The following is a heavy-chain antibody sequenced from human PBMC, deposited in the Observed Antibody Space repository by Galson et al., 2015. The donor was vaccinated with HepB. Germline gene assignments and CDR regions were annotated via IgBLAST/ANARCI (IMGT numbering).Heavy chain of an antibody. CDR1: GFTFDDYA. CDR3: AKRDSSGTYFDY. V-gene: IGHV3-9*01. CDR2: ISWNSGSI. D-gene: IGHD3-22*01. Sequence: SLRLSCAASGFTFDDYAMHWVRQAPGKGLEWVSGISWNSGSIGYADSVKGRFTISRDNAKNSLYLQMNSLRAEDTALYYCAKRDSSGTYFDYWGQGTLVTVSS. J-gene: IGHJ4*02.